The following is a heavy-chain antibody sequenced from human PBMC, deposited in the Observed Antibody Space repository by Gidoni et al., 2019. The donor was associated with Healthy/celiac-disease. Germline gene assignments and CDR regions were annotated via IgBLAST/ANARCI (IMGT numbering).Heavy chain of an antibody. CDR3: GCIHYYYGMDV. D-gene: IGHD2-8*01. V-gene: IGHV4-39*07. CDR2: IYYSGST. CDR1: GGSIRSSRYY. Sequence: SGPGLVKPSETLSLTCTVSGGSIRSSRYYWGWIRQPPGKGLEWIGSIYYSGSTYYNPSLKSRVTISVDTSKNQFSLKLSSVTAADTAVYYCGCIHYYYGMDVWGQGTTVTVSS. J-gene: IGHJ6*02.